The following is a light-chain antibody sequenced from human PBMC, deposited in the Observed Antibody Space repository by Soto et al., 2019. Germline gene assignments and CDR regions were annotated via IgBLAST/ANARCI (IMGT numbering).Light chain of an antibody. CDR2: AAS. J-gene: IGKJ1*01. CDR1: QSISSY. V-gene: IGKV1-39*01. Sequence: DIQMTQSPSSLSASVGDRVTITCRASQSISSYLNWYQQKPGKAPKLLIYAASSLQSGVPSRFSVSGSGTDFTLTISILQPEDFATYYCQQSYSTPLAFGQWTKVEIK. CDR3: QQSYSTPLA.